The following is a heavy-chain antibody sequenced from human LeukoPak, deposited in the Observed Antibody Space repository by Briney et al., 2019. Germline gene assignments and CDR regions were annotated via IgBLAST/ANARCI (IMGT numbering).Heavy chain of an antibody. J-gene: IGHJ4*02. V-gene: IGHV3-30*04. Sequence: PGGSLRLSCAASGFTFSSYAIHWVRQAPGKGPEWVALISYDGSTKYSTDSVKGRFTISRDNSKNTLYLQMNSLRPEDTAVYYCAGHFGAWHYFDYWGQGTLVTVSS. CDR1: GFTFSSYA. CDR3: AGHFGAWHYFDY. D-gene: IGHD3-3*01. CDR2: ISYDGSTK.